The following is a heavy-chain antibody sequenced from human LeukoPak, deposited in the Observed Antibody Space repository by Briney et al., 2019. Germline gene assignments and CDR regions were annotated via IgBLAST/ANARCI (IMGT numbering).Heavy chain of an antibody. D-gene: IGHD3-10*01. Sequence: PGGSLRLSCAASGFTFSSYSMNWVRQAPGKELEWVSSISSSGNYIYYADSVKGRFTISRDNAKNSLYLQMNSLRAEDTAVYYCARDDYYGSGSNGFYWGQGTLVTVSS. CDR3: ARDDYYGSGSNGFY. J-gene: IGHJ4*02. V-gene: IGHV3-21*01. CDR2: ISSSGNYI. CDR1: GFTFSSYS.